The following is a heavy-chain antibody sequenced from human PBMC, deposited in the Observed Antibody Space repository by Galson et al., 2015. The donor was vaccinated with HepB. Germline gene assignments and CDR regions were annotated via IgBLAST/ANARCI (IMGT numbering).Heavy chain of an antibody. CDR3: ARTFYFDY. J-gene: IGHJ4*02. CDR1: GFNVSAYA. V-gene: IGHV3-30*04. CDR2: VSSDENNI. Sequence: SLRLSCAASGFNVSAYAMHWVRQTPGKGLEWVAVVSSDENNIYYADSVRGRFTISRGNSRDTLYLQMNSLRAEDTAVYYCARTFYFDYWGQGTLVTVSS.